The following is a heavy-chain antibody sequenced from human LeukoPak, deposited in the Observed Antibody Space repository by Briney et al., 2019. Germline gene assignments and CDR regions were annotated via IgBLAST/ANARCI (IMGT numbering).Heavy chain of an antibody. CDR2: IIPILGIA. V-gene: IGHV1-69*02. D-gene: IGHD6-13*01. CDR1: GGTFSSYT. CDR3: ARGGPKQQLGSYYFDY. Sequence: SVKVSCKASGGTFSSYTISWVRQAPGQGLEWMGRIIPILGIANYAQKFQGRVTIIADKSTSTAYMELSSLRSEDTAVYYCARGGPKQQLGSYYFDYWGQGTLVTVSS. J-gene: IGHJ4*02.